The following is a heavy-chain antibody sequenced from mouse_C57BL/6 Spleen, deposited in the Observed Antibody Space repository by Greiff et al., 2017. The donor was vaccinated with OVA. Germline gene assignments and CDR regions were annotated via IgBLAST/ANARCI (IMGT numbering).Heavy chain of an antibody. V-gene: IGHV5-4*01. CDR3: ARDRDWYFDV. CDR1: GFTFSSYA. CDR2: ISDGGSYT. J-gene: IGHJ1*03. Sequence: EVHLVESGGGLVKPGGSLKLSCAASGFTFSSYAMSWVRQTPEKRLEWVATISDGGSYTYYPDNVKGRFTISRDNAKNNLYLQMSHLKSEDTAMYYCARDRDWYFDVWGTGTTVTVSS.